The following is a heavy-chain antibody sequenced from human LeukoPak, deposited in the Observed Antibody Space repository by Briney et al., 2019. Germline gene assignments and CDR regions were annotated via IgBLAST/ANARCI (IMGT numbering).Heavy chain of an antibody. V-gene: IGHV3-30-3*01. CDR1: GFSISRYA. CDR3: ASGYSSSWATFDY. D-gene: IGHD6-13*01. Sequence: PGRSLRLSCAASGFSISRYALHWVRQAPGKGREGWAEISFDGADKNYAGSVKGRFTVSRDNAKNSLYLQMNSLRAEDTAVYFCASGYSSSWATFDYWGRGTLVTVSS. CDR2: ISFDGADK. J-gene: IGHJ4*02.